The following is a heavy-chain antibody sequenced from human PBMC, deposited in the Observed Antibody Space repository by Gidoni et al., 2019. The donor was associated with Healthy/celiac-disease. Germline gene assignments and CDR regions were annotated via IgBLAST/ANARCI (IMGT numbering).Heavy chain of an antibody. V-gene: IGHV4-34*01. Sequence: QVQLQQWGAGLLKPSETLSLTCAIYGGSFSGYYWSWSRQPPGKGLEWIGEINHSGSTNYTPSRKSRVTISVDTSKNQFSLKLSSVTAADTAVYYCARASFGEGSPNYFDYWGQGTLVTVSS. D-gene: IGHD3-16*01. CDR3: ARASFGEGSPNYFDY. J-gene: IGHJ4*02. CDR2: INHSGST. CDR1: GGSFSGYY.